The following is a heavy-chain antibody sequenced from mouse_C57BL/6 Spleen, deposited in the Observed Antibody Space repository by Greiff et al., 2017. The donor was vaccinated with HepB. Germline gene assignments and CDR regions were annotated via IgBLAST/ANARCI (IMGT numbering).Heavy chain of an antibody. V-gene: IGHV1-42*01. Sequence: VQLQQSGPELVKPGASVKISCKASGYSFTGYYMNWVKQSPEKSLEWIGEINPSTGGTTYNQKFKAKATLTVDKSSSTAYMQLKSLTSEYSAVYYCANPGDYDYPFAYWGQGTLVTVSA. CDR1: GYSFTGYY. CDR3: ANPGDYDYPFAY. J-gene: IGHJ3*01. CDR2: INPSTGGT. D-gene: IGHD2-4*01.